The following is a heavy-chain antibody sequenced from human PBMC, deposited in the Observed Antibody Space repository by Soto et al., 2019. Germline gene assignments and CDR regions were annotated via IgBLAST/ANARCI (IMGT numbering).Heavy chain of an antibody. J-gene: IGHJ3*02. D-gene: IGHD6-13*01. V-gene: IGHV3-33*01. Sequence: GGSLRLSCAASGFTFSSYGMHWVRQAPGKGLEWVAVIWYDGSNKYYADSVKGRFTISRDNSKNTLYLQMTSLRAEDTAVYYCARDRGRQQPHPFDAFDIWGQGTMVTVSS. CDR1: GFTFSSYG. CDR3: ARDRGRQQPHPFDAFDI. CDR2: IWYDGSNK.